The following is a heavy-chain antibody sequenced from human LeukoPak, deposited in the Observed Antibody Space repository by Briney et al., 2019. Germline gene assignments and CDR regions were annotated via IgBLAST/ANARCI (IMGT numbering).Heavy chain of an antibody. J-gene: IGHJ4*02. CDR2: TYHTGSS. V-gene: IGHV4-59*01. Sequence: SETLSLTCTVSGASISDYYWSWIRQPPGKGLEWIGYTYHTGSSNYSPSLKRRVSISLDTSKNQLSLRLTSMTAADAALYYCARTRMGWQSFRATLPYYFDDWGPGTLVTVSS. CDR1: GASISDYY. CDR3: ARTRMGWQSFRATLPYYFDD. D-gene: IGHD2-15*01.